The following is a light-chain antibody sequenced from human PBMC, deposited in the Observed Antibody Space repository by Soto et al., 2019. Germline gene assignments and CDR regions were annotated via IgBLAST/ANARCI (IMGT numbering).Light chain of an antibody. CDR1: SSDVGGYNY. V-gene: IGLV2-8*01. CDR2: EVS. J-gene: IGLJ3*02. Sequence: QSALTQPPSASGSPGQSVTISCTGTSSDVGGYNYVSWYQQHPGKAPKVMIYEVSKRPSGVPDRFSGSKSGNTASLTVSGLQAEDEADYYCAAWDDSLRGWVFGGGTKLTVL. CDR3: AAWDDSLRGWV.